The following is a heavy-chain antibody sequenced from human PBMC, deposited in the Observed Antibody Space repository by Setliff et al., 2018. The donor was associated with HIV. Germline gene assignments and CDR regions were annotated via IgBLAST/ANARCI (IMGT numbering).Heavy chain of an antibody. Sequence: PSETLSLTCTVSGGSMSSGSYFWSWIRQPAGKGLEWIGRIYSSGSTYYNPSLKSRVTISVDTSKNQFSLKLKSVTAADTAVYYCATSAESGFGIHWGVFNIWGQGTRVT. CDR3: ATSAESGFGIHWGVFNI. J-gene: IGHJ3*02. CDR2: IYSSGST. CDR1: GGSMSSGSYF. D-gene: IGHD3-10*01. V-gene: IGHV4-39*01.